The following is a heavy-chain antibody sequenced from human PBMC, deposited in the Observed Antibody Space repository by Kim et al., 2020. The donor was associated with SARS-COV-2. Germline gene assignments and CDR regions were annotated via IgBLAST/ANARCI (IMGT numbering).Heavy chain of an antibody. CDR1: GDSFRRYG. CDR2: VIPMFGTE. V-gene: IGHV1-69*13. D-gene: IGHD4-17*01. J-gene: IGHJ4*02. CDR3: ARSPSEYGDYGPFDH. Sequence: SVKVSCKASGDSFRRYGYSWVRQAPGQGLEWMGGVIPMFGTEDYAQRFQGRVTNTADESTNTAYMELSSLRSDDTAVYFCARSPSEYGDYGPFDHWGPGTLVTVSS.